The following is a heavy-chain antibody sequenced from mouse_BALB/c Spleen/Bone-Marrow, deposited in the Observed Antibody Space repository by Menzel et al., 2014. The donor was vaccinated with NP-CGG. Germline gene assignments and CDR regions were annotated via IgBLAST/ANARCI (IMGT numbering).Heavy chain of an antibody. D-gene: IGHD2-4*01. CDR1: GFSLTGYG. CDR3: AKESFLITRALYY. V-gene: IGHV2-6-7*01. Sequence: QRVESGPGLVAHSQSLSITCTVSGFSLTGYGVNWGREPPGKGLEWLGMIWGGGSTDYNSGLKCRLSISKDISKSQVFLKINSLQTDDTARYYCAKESFLITRALYYWGQGTSVTVSS. J-gene: IGHJ4*01. CDR2: IWGGGST.